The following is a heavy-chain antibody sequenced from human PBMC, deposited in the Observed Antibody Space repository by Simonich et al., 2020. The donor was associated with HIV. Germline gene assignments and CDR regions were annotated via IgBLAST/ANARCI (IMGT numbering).Heavy chain of an antibody. CDR2: INHSGST. Sequence: QVQLQQWGAGLLKPSETLSLTCAVYGGSFSGYYWSWIRQPPRKGRGWIGEINHSGSTNYNPSFKRRVTRSVDTSKNQFSRKLSSVTAADTAVYYCARRHPTTVTTPYFDYWGQGTLVTVSS. V-gene: IGHV4-34*01. D-gene: IGHD4-17*01. CDR3: ARRHPTTVTTPYFDY. J-gene: IGHJ4*02. CDR1: GGSFSGYY.